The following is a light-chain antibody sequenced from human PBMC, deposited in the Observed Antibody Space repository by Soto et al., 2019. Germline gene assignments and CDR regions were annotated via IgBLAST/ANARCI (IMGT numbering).Light chain of an antibody. CDR3: QLRRTSWT. V-gene: IGKV3-11*01. Sequence: EIVLTQSPASRSLSPGERATLSCRASQSVGTFLAWSHQKPGQAPRLLILGASNRSSGLPARFSGSGSGTDFLLTLSNLELEESEVNYCQLRRTSWTFGQGTKVEI. J-gene: IGKJ1*01. CDR2: GAS. CDR1: QSVGTF.